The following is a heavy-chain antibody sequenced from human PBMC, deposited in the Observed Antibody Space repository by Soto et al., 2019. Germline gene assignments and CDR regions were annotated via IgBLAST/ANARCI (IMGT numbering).Heavy chain of an antibody. CDR3: ARGRGAAADYFHF. Sequence: QVQLVESGGGLVKPGGSLRLSCAVSGFTFSDYYMTWIRQAPGKGLEWVSYISSSTSHTNYADSVKGRFTISRDNAKNSLFLQMNSLRAEDTAVYYCARGRGAAADYFHFWGQGTLVIVSS. V-gene: IGHV3-11*05. CDR2: ISSSTSHT. J-gene: IGHJ4*02. CDR1: GFTFSDYY. D-gene: IGHD6-13*01.